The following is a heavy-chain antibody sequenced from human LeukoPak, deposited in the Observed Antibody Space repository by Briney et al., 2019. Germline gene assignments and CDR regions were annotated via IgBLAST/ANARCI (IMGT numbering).Heavy chain of an antibody. CDR3: ARVTRITMVVVVIGGDAFDI. D-gene: IGHD3-22*01. V-gene: IGHV4-4*07. J-gene: IGHJ3*02. CDR1: GGSISSYY. CDR2: IYTSGTT. Sequence: SETLSLTCTVSGGSISSYYWSWIRQPAGKGLEWIGHIYTSGTTNYNPSLKSRVTMSIDTSKNQFSLKLSSVTAADTAVYYCARVTRITMVVVVIGGDAFDIWGQGTMVTVSS.